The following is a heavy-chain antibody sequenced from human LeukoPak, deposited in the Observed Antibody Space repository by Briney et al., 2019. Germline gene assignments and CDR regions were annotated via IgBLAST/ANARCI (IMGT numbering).Heavy chain of an antibody. CDR3: ARSSFPTFPLFDY. CDR2: IYSGGST. D-gene: IGHD2/OR15-2a*01. V-gene: IGHV3-66*02. J-gene: IGHJ4*02. Sequence: GGSLRLSCAASGFTVSSNYMSWVRQAPGKGLEWVSVIYSGGSTYYADSVKGRFTISRDNSKNTLYLQMNCLRAEDTAVYYCARSSFPTFPLFDYWGQGTLVTVSS. CDR1: GFTVSSNY.